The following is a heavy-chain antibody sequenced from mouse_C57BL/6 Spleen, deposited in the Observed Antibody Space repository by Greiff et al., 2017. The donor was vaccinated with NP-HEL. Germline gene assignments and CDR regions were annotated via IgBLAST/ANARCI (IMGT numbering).Heavy chain of an antibody. CDR1: GYTFTDYY. V-gene: IGHV1-75*01. CDR3: AAVYDYDGGYAMDY. J-gene: IGHJ4*01. Sequence: QVQLQQSGPELVKPGASVKISCKASGYTFTDYYINWVKQRPGQGLEWIGWIFPGSGSTYYNEKFKGKATLTVDKSSSTAYMLLSSLTSEDSAVYFCAAVYDYDGGYAMDYWGQGTSVTVSS. D-gene: IGHD2-4*01. CDR2: IFPGSGST.